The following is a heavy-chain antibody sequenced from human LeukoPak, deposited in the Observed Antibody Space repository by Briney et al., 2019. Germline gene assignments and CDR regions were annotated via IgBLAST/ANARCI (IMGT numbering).Heavy chain of an antibody. CDR3: ARLRNGYQNGGLDY. CDR1: GYSFTNYW. CDR2: IYPGDSDT. V-gene: IGHV5-51*01. D-gene: IGHD5-24*01. Sequence: GQSLKISCKGSGYSFTNYWIGWVRQMPGKGLEGMGIIYPGDSDTTYSPSFQGQVTISADKSISTAYLQWSSLKASDTAMYYCARLRNGYQNGGLDYWGQGTLVTVSS. J-gene: IGHJ4*02.